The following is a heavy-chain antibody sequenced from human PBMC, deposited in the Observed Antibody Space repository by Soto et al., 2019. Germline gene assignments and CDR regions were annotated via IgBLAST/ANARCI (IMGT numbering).Heavy chain of an antibody. CDR2: IKQDGSEK. V-gene: IGHV3-7*03. CDR3: ARAVLGVSSAFDI. CDR1: GFTFSSYW. J-gene: IGHJ3*02. D-gene: IGHD3-10*01. Sequence: GGSLRLSCAASGFTFSSYWMSWVRQAPGKGLEWVANIKQDGSEKYYVDSVKGRFTISRDNAKNSLYLQMNSLRAEDPAVYCCARAVLGVSSAFDIWGQGTMVTVSS.